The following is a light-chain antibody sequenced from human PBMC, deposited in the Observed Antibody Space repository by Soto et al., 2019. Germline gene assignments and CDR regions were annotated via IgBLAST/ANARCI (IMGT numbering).Light chain of an antibody. J-gene: IGKJ1*01. CDR2: AAS. CDR1: QSIATY. CDR3: QQAYSTPRT. Sequence: DIQMTQSPSSVSASVGDRVTITCRASQSIATYLNWYQQKPGKAPNLLIYAASSLPSGVPSRFSGSGSGTDFSLTISSLQPEDFATYYCQQAYSTPRTFGQGTKVDI. V-gene: IGKV1-39*01.